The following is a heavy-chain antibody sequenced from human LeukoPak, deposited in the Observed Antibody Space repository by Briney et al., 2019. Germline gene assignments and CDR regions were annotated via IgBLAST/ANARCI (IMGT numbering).Heavy chain of an antibody. CDR1: GGSISSYY. D-gene: IGHD3-10*01. CDR3: ARDKPLRFGENYYYMDA. V-gene: IGHV4-59*01. J-gene: IGHJ6*03. CDR2: IYYSGST. Sequence: SETLSLTCTVSGGSISSYYWSWIRQPPGQGLEWIGYIYYSGSTNYNPSLKSRVTISVDTSKNQFSLKLSSVTAADTAVYYCARDKPLRFGENYYYMDAWGKGTTVTVSS.